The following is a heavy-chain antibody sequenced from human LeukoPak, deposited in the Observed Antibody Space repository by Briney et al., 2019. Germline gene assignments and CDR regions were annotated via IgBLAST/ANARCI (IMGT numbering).Heavy chain of an antibody. J-gene: IGHJ4*02. CDR3: ARGSYYDSSGHTWADY. CDR1: GYTFTSYY. D-gene: IGHD3-22*01. CDR2: IIPIFGTA. V-gene: IGHV1-69*13. Sequence: ASVKVSCKASGYTFTSYYMHWVRQAPGQGLEWMGGIIPIFGTANYAQKFQGRVTITADESTSTAYMELSSLRSEDTAVYYCARGSYYDSSGHTWADYWGQGTLVTVSS.